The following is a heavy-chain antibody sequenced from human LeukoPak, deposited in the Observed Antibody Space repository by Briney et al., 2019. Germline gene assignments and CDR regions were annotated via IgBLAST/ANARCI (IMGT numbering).Heavy chain of an antibody. V-gene: IGHV1-69*01. CDR1: GGTFSSYA. D-gene: IGHD1-26*01. Sequence: SVKVSCKASGGTFSSYAISWVRQAPGQVLEWMGGIIPIFGTANYAQKFQGRVTITADESTSTAYMELSSLRSEDTAVYYCARVRASSGSYSWFDPWGQGTLVTVSS. CDR2: IIPIFGTA. J-gene: IGHJ5*02. CDR3: ARVRASSGSYSWFDP.